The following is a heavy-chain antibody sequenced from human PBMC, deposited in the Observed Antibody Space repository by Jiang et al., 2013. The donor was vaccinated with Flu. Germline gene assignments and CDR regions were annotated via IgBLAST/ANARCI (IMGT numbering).Heavy chain of an antibody. CDR2: IDPSDSYT. CDR3: ARHHTAMVTSGSGSYYQLGDSGNDY. V-gene: IGHV5-10-1*01. CDR1: GYSFTSYW. Sequence: GAEVKKPGESLRISCKGSGYSFTSYWISWVRQMPGKGLEWMGRIDPSDSYTNYSPSFQGHVTISADKSISTAYLQWSSLKASDTAMYYCARHHTAMVTSGSGSYYQLGDSGNDYWAREPWSRLL. J-gene: IGHJ4*02. D-gene: IGHD3-10*01.